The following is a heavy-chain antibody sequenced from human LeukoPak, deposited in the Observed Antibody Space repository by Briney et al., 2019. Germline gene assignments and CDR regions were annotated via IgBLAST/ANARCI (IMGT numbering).Heavy chain of an antibody. CDR1: GGSISSSSYY. CDR2: IYYSGST. V-gene: IGHV4-39*07. Sequence: PSETLSLTCTVSGGSISSSSYYWGWIRQPPGKGLEWIGSIYYSGSTYYNPSLKSRVAISLHGPTNQFSLKLSSMTAADTAVYYCARGPRFACSGDTCYSEDYWGQGTLVTVSS. D-gene: IGHD2-15*01. J-gene: IGHJ4*02. CDR3: ARGPRFACSGDTCYSEDY.